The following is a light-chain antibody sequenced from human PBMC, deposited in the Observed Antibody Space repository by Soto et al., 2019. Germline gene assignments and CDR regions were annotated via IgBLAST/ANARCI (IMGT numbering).Light chain of an antibody. V-gene: IGKV1-5*03. CDR1: QTINNW. J-gene: IGKJ1*01. Sequence: DIQMTQSPSTLSASVGGRLTITCRASQTINNWLAWYQQMPGKAPKLLIYKASTAESGVPSRFSGIGSGTQFTLTISGLQPDDFASYYCQQYYNYPLTFGQGTKVDI. CDR2: KAS. CDR3: QQYYNYPLT.